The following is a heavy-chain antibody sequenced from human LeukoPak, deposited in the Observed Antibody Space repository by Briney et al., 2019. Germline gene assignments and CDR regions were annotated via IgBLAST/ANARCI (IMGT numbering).Heavy chain of an antibody. CDR3: AKGEGKTKYGSGSYYKYFQH. J-gene: IGHJ1*01. D-gene: IGHD3-10*01. CDR1: GGTFSSYA. CDR2: IIPIFGTA. V-gene: IGHV1-69*05. Sequence: ASVKVSCKASGGTFSSYAISWVRQAPGQGLEWMGGIIPIFGTANYAQKFQGRVTITTDESTSTAYMELSSLRAEDTAVYYCAKGEGKTKYGSGSYYKYFQHWGQGTLVTVSS.